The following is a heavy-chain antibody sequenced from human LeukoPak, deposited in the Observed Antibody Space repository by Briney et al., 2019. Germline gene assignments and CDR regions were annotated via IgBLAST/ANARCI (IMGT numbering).Heavy chain of an antibody. CDR2: ISDSDGNT. D-gene: IGHD1-26*01. CDR1: GFTFSSYA. CDR3: ASALRIYYYFDY. V-gene: IGHV3-23*01. J-gene: IGHJ4*02. Sequence: GGSLRLSCAASGFTFSSYAMSWVRQAPGKGLEWVSAISDSDGNTYYADSVKGRFTISRDNSKNTLYLQMNSLRAEDTAVYYCASALRIYYYFDYWGQGTLVTVSS.